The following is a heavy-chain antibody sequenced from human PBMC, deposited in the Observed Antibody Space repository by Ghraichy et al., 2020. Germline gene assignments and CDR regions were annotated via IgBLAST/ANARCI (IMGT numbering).Heavy chain of an antibody. CDR2: FSGTADET. J-gene: IGHJ4*02. Sequence: GESLNISCVASGFTFSNYAMNWVRQAPGKGLEWVSGFSGTADETFYLDSVKGRFTISRDISRSTLYLQMNSLRAEDTAVYYCAKRSRNGYNSPIDYWGQGTLVTVSS. D-gene: IGHD5-24*01. CDR3: AKRSRNGYNSPIDY. V-gene: IGHV3-23*01. CDR1: GFTFSNYA.